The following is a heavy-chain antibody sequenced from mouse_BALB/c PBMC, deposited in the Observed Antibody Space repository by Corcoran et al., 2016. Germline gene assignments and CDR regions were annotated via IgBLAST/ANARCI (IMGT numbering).Heavy chain of an antibody. CDR2: INPNNGGT. Sequence: EVQLQQSGPELVKPGASVKISCKTSGYTFTEYTMHWVKQRHGKSLEWIGGINPNNGGTSYNQKFKGKTTLTVDKSSSTAYMELLSLTSEDSAVYYCARSYYGSSYFDYWGQGTTLTVSS. D-gene: IGHD1-1*01. CDR1: GYTFTEYT. V-gene: IGHV1-18*01. J-gene: IGHJ2*01. CDR3: ARSYYGSSYFDY.